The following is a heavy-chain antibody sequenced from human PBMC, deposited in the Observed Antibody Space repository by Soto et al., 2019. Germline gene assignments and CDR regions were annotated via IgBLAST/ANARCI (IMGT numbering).Heavy chain of an antibody. CDR2: ISSSSSYI. Sequence: EVQLVESGGGLVKPGGSLRLSCAASGFTFSSYSMNWVRQAPGKGLEWVSSISSSSSYIYYADSVKGRFTISRDNAKNSLYLEMNSLRAEDTAVYYCARARRGSLYCSGGSCYEHTFDYWGQGTRVTVYS. J-gene: IGHJ4*02. V-gene: IGHV3-21*01. D-gene: IGHD2-15*01. CDR3: ARARRGSLYCSGGSCYEHTFDY. CDR1: GFTFSSYS.